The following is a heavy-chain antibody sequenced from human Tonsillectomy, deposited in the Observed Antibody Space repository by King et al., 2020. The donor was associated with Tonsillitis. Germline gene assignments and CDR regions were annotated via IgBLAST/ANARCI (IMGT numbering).Heavy chain of an antibody. Sequence: ESGGGVVQPGGSLRLSCAASGFPFHSYGMHWVRQAPGKGLEWVSHISFDKSNKYYADSVKGRFTISRDNSKKTLSLLMDSLRAEDTAVYFCARGDLLNYYRDGLDVWGQGTTVTGAS. CDR2: ISFDKSNK. CDR1: GFPFHSYG. CDR3: ARGDLLNYYRDGLDV. J-gene: IGHJ6*02. V-gene: IGHV3-33*05. D-gene: IGHD4-11*01.